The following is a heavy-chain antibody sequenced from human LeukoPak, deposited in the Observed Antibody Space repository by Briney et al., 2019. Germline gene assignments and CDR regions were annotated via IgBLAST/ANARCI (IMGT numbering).Heavy chain of an antibody. D-gene: IGHD4-17*01. V-gene: IGHV5-51*01. J-gene: IGHJ4*02. CDR2: IYPSDSDT. Sequence: GESLKISCKTSGYNFATYWIGWVRQMPGKGLEWMGIIYPSDSDTRYSPSFQGHVTISADKSISAAYLPWNSLKASDTGMYYCARVRRGYGDSYYFDYWGQGTLVTVSS. CDR1: GYNFATYW. CDR3: ARVRRGYGDSYYFDY.